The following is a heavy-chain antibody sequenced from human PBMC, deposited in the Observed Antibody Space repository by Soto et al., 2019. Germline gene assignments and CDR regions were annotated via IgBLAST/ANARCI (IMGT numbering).Heavy chain of an antibody. V-gene: IGHV3-23*01. CDR2: ISGSGGST. D-gene: IGHD2-8*01. Sequence: GGSLRLSCAASGFTFSSYAMSWVRQAPGKGLEWVSAISGSGGSTYYADSVKGRFTISRDNSKNTLYLQMNSLRAEDTAVYYCAKERLYCTNGVCYRPPFNYWGQGTLVTVSS. J-gene: IGHJ4*02. CDR3: AKERLYCTNGVCYRPPFNY. CDR1: GFTFSSYA.